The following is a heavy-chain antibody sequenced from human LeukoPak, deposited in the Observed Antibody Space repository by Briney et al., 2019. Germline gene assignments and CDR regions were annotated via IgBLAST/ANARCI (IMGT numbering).Heavy chain of an antibody. CDR1: GYTFTSYG. CDR2: ISAYNGNT. Sequence: GASVKVSCKASGYTFTSYGITWVRQAPGQGLEWMGWISAYNGNTNYAQKLQGRVTMTTDTSTSTAYMELRSLRSDDTAVYYCARTVGYYDSSEGSLHWGQGTLVTVSS. D-gene: IGHD3-22*01. V-gene: IGHV1-18*01. CDR3: ARTVGYYDSSEGSLH. J-gene: IGHJ1*01.